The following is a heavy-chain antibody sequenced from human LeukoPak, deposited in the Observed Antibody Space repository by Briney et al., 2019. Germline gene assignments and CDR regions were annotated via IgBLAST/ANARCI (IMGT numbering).Heavy chain of an antibody. J-gene: IGHJ6*03. CDR3: ARDLTSAYWSPGGYYYYMDV. V-gene: IGHV3-48*01. Sequence: PGGSLRLSCVASGFSFSDYSVNWVRQSPGKGLEWIAYITSRSAFTYFADSVKGRFTVSRDDARNSLYLYLTSVRVDDTAVYYCARDLTSAYWSPGGYYYYMDVWGKGTAVTVSS. CDR1: GFSFSDYS. D-gene: IGHD3-16*01. CDR2: ITSRSAFT.